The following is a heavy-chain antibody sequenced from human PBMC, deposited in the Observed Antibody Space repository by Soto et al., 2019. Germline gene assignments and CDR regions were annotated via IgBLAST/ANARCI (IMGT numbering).Heavy chain of an antibody. CDR3: ARQLSGSWYNWFDP. CDR1: GFSVTANS. Sequence: PGWSLRLSCAASGFSVTANSMSWVRQAPGKGLEWVSVMHSDVTTYYADSVKGRFIISRDNSKNTLYLQMINLRGEDTARYFCARQLSGSWYNWFDPWGQGTLVTVSS. D-gene: IGHD6-13*01. J-gene: IGHJ5*02. V-gene: IGHV3-66*04. CDR2: MHSDVTT.